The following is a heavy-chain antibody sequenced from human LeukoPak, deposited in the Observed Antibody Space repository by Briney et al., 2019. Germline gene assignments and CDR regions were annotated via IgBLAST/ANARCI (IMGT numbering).Heavy chain of an antibody. V-gene: IGHV4-59*01. D-gene: IGHD6-19*01. CDR1: RGSITDNY. J-gene: IGHJ4*02. Sequence: SETLSLTCSVSRGSITDNYWSWIRQPPGKGLEWIGYVYYSGGGTNYNPSLRSRVTISVDTSKNHFSLKLGSVTAADTAVYYCARGNSSGWYGGFDYWGQGTQVTVSS. CDR3: ARGNSSGWYGGFDY. CDR2: VYYSGGGT.